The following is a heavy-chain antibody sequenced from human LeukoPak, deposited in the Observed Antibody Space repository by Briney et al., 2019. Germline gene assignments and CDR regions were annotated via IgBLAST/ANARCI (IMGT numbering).Heavy chain of an antibody. CDR2: IYYSGST. V-gene: IGHV4-39*01. Sequence: SETLSLTCTVSGGSISSSSYYWGWIRQPPGKGLEWIGSIYYSGSTYYNPSLKSRVTISGDTSKNQFSLKLSSVTAADTAVYYCARAVDIDQYYFDYWGQGTLVTVSS. CDR1: GGSISSSSYY. J-gene: IGHJ4*02. CDR3: ARAVDIDQYYFDY. D-gene: IGHD5-12*01.